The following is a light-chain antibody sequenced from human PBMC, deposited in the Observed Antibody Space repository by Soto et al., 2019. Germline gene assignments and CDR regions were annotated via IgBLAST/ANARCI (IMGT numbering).Light chain of an antibody. CDR1: QSISNY. V-gene: IGKV1-39*01. CDR2: AAS. CDR3: QQSYHTLPFT. J-gene: IGKJ4*02. Sequence: DTQMTQSPSSLSASVGDRVTITCRASQSISNYVNWYQQRPGKAPKLLIYAASNLHSGVPSRFSGSGSGRDFTLTISSLHPEDFATYYCQQSYHTLPFTFGGGTKVDIK.